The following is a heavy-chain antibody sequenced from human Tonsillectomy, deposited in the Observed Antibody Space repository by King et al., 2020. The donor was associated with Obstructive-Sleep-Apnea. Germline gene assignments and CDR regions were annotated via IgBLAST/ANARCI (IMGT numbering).Heavy chain of an antibody. J-gene: IGHJ3*02. CDR1: GFTFSSYA. D-gene: IGHD3-22*01. V-gene: IGHV3-23*04. Sequence: VQLVESGGGLVQPGGSLRLSCVASGFTFSSYAMSWVRQAPGKGLEWVSVISGSGGSTYYADSMKGRFTISRDNSKNTLYLQMNSLRAEDTAVYYCAKARHYYDSSGYNDAFDIWGQGTMVTVSS. CDR2: ISGSGGST. CDR3: AKARHYYDSSGYNDAFDI.